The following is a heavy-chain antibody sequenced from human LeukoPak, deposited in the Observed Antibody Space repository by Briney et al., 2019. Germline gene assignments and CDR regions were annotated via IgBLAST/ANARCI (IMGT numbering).Heavy chain of an antibody. CDR3: AKDQYGGNPQYYFDY. CDR2: ISGSGGNT. D-gene: IGHD4-23*01. V-gene: IGHV3-23*01. Sequence: GGSLRLSCAASTFTFSSYGLHWVRQAPGKGLDWVSAISGSGGNTYYADSVKGRFTISRDNSKNTLYLQMNSLRAEDTAVYYCAKDQYGGNPQYYFDYWGQGTLVTVSS. CDR1: TFTFSSYG. J-gene: IGHJ4*02.